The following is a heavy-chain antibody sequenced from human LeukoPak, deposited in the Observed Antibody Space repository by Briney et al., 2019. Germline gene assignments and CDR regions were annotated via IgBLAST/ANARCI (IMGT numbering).Heavy chain of an antibody. CDR2: ISYDGSNK. CDR3: AKDLSGWYSRGMDV. J-gene: IGHJ6*02. Sequence: GRSLRLSCAASGFTFSSYGMHWVRQAPGKGLEWVAVISYDGSNKYYADSVKGRFTISRDNSKNTLYLQMNSLRAEDTAVYYCAKDLSGWYSRGMDVWGQGTTVTVSS. V-gene: IGHV3-30*18. CDR1: GFTFSSYG. D-gene: IGHD6-19*01.